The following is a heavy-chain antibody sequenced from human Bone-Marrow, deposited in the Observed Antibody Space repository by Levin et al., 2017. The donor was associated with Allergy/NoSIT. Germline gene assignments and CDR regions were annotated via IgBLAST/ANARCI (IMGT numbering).Heavy chain of an antibody. CDR3: ARGGWLAAGIGHCDE. Sequence: SETLSLTCSVSGGSISSYFWNWMRQPAGKGLEWIGRIFVSGITNDNASLKSRITMSLDMSKNQFSLNLRSVTAADTAVYYCARGGWLAAGIGHCDEWGQGILVTVS. J-gene: IGHJ4*02. CDR1: GGSISSYF. CDR2: IFVSGIT. V-gene: IGHV4-4*07. D-gene: IGHD6-13*01.